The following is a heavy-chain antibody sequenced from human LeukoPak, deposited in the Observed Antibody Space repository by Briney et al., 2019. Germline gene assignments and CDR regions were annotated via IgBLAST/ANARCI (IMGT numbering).Heavy chain of an antibody. D-gene: IGHD2-21*01. J-gene: IGHJ3*02. CDR2: IDYSGST. V-gene: IGHV4-39*01. Sequence: SETLSLTCTVSDGSISSSNYYWGWIRQPPGRGLEWIGSIDYSGSTYYNPSLKRRATTPVDTSKNQFSLKLSSVTAADTAVYYCAGRFCGGDCYLENGAFDIWGQGTMVTVSS. CDR1: DGSISSSNYY. CDR3: AGRFCGGDCYLENGAFDI.